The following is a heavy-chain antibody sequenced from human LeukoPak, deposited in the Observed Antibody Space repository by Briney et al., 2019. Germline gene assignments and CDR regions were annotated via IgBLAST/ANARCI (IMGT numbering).Heavy chain of an antibody. V-gene: IGHV3-23*01. CDR3: AKDYVPRITMIVVVPDY. D-gene: IGHD3-22*01. CDR2: ISGSGGST. Sequence: QPGGSLRLSCAASGFTFSSYAMSWVRQAPGKGLEWVSAISGSGGSTYYADSVKGRFTISRDNSKNTLYLQMNSLRAEDTAVYYCAKDYVPRITMIVVVPDYWGQGTLVTVSS. CDR1: GFTFSSYA. J-gene: IGHJ4*02.